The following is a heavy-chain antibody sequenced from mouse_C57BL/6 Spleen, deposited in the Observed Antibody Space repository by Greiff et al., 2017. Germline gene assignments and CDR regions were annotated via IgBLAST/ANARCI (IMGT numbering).Heavy chain of an antibody. Sequence: QVQLQQSGAELVKPGASVKISCKASGYAFSSYWMNWVKQRPGKGLEWIGQIYPGDGDTNYNGKFKGKATLTADKSSSTAYMQRSSLTSEDSAVYFCASPHYGSSFLFAYWGQGTLVTVSA. V-gene: IGHV1-80*01. D-gene: IGHD1-1*01. CDR1: GYAFSSYW. CDR2: IYPGDGDT. CDR3: ASPHYGSSFLFAY. J-gene: IGHJ3*01.